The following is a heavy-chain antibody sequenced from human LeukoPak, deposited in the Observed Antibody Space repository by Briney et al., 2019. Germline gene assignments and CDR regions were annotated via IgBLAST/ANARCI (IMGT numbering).Heavy chain of an antibody. Sequence: ASVKVSYKASGYTFTGHYMHWVRQGPGQGPEWMGWINPKSGVTNYAQTFQGRVTMTRDTSISIVYMELSRLTLDDTAVYYCARALRYDDSSGYYAYWGQGTLVTVSS. CDR1: GYTFTGHY. CDR3: ARALRYDDSSGYYAY. V-gene: IGHV1-2*02. CDR2: INPKSGVT. J-gene: IGHJ4*01. D-gene: IGHD3-22*01.